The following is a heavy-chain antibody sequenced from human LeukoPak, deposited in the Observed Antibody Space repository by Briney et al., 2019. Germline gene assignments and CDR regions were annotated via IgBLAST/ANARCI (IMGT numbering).Heavy chain of an antibody. CDR2: IYYSGRT. CDR3: ARETGSRTYFDY. CDR1: GGSISSYY. Sequence: SETLSLTCTVSGGSISSYYWSWIRQPPGKGLEWIGYIYYSGRTKYNPSLKSRVTISVDTSKNQFSLKLSSVTAADTAVYYCARETGSRTYFDYWGQGTLVTVSS. V-gene: IGHV4-59*12. D-gene: IGHD1-14*01. J-gene: IGHJ4*02.